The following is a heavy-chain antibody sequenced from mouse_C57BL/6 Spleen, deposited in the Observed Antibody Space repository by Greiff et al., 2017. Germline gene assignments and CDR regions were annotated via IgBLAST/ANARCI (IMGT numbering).Heavy chain of an antibody. CDR2: IRNGGGST. D-gene: IGHD2-4*01. Sequence: EVQLVESGGGLVQPGGSLKLSCAASGFTFSDYYMYWVRQTPEKRLEWVAYIRNGGGSTYYPDTVKGRFTISRDNAKNTLYLQMSRLKSEDTAMYYCARERERYDYDGDFAYWGQGTLVTVSA. J-gene: IGHJ3*01. V-gene: IGHV5-12*01. CDR3: ARERERYDYDGDFAY. CDR1: GFTFSDYY.